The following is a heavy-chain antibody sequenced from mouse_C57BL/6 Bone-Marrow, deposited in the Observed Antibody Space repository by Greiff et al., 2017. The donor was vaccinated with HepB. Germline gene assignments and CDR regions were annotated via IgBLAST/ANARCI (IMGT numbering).Heavy chain of an antibody. V-gene: IGHV1-56*01. CDR2: IFPGSGST. D-gene: IGHD1-1*01. CDR1: GYTFTSHW. CDR3: AREDYRSPWVAY. Sequence: QVQLQQSGPELVRPGASVKISCKAPGYTFTSHWMQWVRQRPGQGLEWIGEIFPGSGSTYYNEKFKGKATLTVDTSSSTAYMQLSSLTSEDAAVYFCAREDYRSPWVAYWGQGTLVTFSA. J-gene: IGHJ3*01.